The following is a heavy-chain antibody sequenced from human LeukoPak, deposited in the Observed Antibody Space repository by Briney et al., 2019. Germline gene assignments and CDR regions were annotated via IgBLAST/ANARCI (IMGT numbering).Heavy chain of an antibody. CDR2: ISYDGSNK. CDR3: ARAPGDYTDY. J-gene: IGHJ4*02. V-gene: IGHV3-30*04. Sequence: GRSLRLSCAAPGFTFSSYAMHWVRKAPGKGLEWVAVISYDGSNKYYADSVKGRFTISRDNSKNTLYLQMNSLRAEDTAVYYCARAPGDYTDYWGQGTLVTVSS. CDR1: GFTFSSYA.